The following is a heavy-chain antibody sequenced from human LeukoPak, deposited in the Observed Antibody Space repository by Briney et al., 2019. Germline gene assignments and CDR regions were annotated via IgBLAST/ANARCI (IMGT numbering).Heavy chain of an antibody. CDR1: GFTFTSHA. Sequence: PGRSLRLSCAVSGFTFTSHAIHWVRQSPGKGLEWVAVVSYDGKKKYYADSVKGRFNISRDNSKKSQYLQMNSLRAEDTAVYYCARDADYSRLSDWGQGTLVTVSS. CDR3: ARDADYSRLSD. CDR2: VSYDGKKK. D-gene: IGHD4-11*01. J-gene: IGHJ4*02. V-gene: IGHV3-30*04.